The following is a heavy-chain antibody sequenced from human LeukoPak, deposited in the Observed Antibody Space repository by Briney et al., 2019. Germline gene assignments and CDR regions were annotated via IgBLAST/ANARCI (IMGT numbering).Heavy chain of an antibody. CDR3: ANLQAPSGWYYYYGMDV. CDR2: ISYDGSNK. V-gene: IGHV3-30*18. J-gene: IGHJ6*02. D-gene: IGHD6-19*01. Sequence: PGGSLRLSCAASGFTFSSYGMHWVRQAPGKGLEWVAVISYDGSNKYYADSVKGRFTISRDNSKNTLYLQMNSLRAEDTAVYYCANLQAPSGWYYYYGMDVWGQGTTVTVSS. CDR1: GFTFSSYG.